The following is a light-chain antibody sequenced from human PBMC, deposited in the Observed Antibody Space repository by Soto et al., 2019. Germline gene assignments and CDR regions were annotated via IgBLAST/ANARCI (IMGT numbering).Light chain of an antibody. CDR2: SND. J-gene: IGLJ1*01. Sequence: QSVLTQPPSASGTPGQRVTISCSGSSSNIGSNTVDWCQQLPGTAPKLLIYSNDQRPSGVPDRFSGSKSGTSASLAISGLQSEDEAAYFCAAWDDSLNALVFGTGTKLTVL. CDR3: AAWDDSLNALV. CDR1: SSNIGSNT. V-gene: IGLV1-44*01.